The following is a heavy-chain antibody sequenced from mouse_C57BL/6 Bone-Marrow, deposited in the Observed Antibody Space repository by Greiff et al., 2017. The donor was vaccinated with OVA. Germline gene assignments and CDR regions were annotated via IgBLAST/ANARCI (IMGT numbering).Heavy chain of an antibody. CDR1: GYTFTSYW. CDR2: IYPGNSDT. CDR3: ARSPYYYGSYWYVDV. Sequence: EVKLMESGTVLARPGASVKMSCKTSGYTFTSYWMNWVKQRPGQGLEWIGAIYPGNSDTSYNQKFKGKATLTADKSSSTAYMELRSLTSEDSAVYFCARSPYYYGSYWYVDVWGTGTTVTVSS. V-gene: IGHV1-5*01. D-gene: IGHD1-1*01. J-gene: IGHJ1*03.